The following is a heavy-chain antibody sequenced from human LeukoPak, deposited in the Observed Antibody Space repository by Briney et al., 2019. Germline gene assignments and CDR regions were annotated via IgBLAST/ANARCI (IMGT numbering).Heavy chain of an antibody. CDR1: GYSFSTYW. V-gene: IGHV5-10-1*01. Sequence: GESLQISCKVSGYSFSTYWITWVRQMPGGALEWMGRIRPSDSEPNYSPSFQGHVTISADRSINTVYLQWSSLRASDTAIYFCARHYSNDRTLFDFWGQGALVTVS. D-gene: IGHD2-21*01. CDR2: IRPSDSEP. J-gene: IGHJ4*02. CDR3: ARHYSNDRTLFDF.